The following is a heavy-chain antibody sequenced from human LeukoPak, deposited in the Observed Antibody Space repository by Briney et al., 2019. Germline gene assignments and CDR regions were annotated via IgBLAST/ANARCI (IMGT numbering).Heavy chain of an antibody. CDR2: IKQDGSEK. CDR3: ASGPRFLEWLPPYNWFDP. V-gene: IGHV3-7*01. Sequence: GGSLRLSCAASGFTFSSYSMNWVRQAPGKGLEWVANIKQDGSEKYYVDSVKGRFTISRDNAKNSLYLQMNSLRAEDTAVYYCASGPRFLEWLPPYNWFDPWGQGTLVTVSS. J-gene: IGHJ5*02. CDR1: GFTFSSYS. D-gene: IGHD3-3*01.